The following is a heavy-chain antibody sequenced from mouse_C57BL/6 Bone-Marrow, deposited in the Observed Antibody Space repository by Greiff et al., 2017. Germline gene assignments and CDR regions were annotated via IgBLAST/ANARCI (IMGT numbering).Heavy chain of an antibody. V-gene: IGHV1-81*01. D-gene: IGHD1-1*01. CDR1: GYTFTSYG. CDR3: AREGTVVATHWYFDV. J-gene: IGHJ1*03. CDR2: IYPRSGNT. Sequence: VQLQQSGAELVRPGASVKLSCKASGYTFTSYGISWVKQRTGQGLEWIGEIYPRSGNTYYNEKFKGKATLTADKSSSTAYMELRSLTSEDSAVYFCAREGTVVATHWYFDVWGTGTTVTVSS.